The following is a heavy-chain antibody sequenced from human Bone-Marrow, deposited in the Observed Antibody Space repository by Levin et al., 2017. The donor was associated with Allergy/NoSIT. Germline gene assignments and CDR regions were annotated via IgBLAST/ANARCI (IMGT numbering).Heavy chain of an antibody. CDR2: IYPVDSDT. Sequence: GESLKISCKGSGHFFVSHWVGWVRQRPGKGLEWMGMIYPVDSDTRYSPSFEGQVTMSVDRSAYTAYLQWSGLKASDSATYYCATQVAQVGENNYYNGMDVWGQGTTVIVTS. V-gene: IGHV5-51*01. CDR1: GHFFVSHW. D-gene: IGHD2-21*01. CDR3: ATQVAQVGENNYYNGMDV. J-gene: IGHJ6*02.